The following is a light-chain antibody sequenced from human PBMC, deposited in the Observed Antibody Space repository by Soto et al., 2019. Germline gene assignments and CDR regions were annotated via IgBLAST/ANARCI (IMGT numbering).Light chain of an antibody. CDR1: QNVDKF. V-gene: IGKV3-11*01. J-gene: IGKJ5*01. CDR3: QQRHMWPIT. Sequence: EIELTQSPATLSLSPGETATLSCRASQNVDKFLAWYQQRPGQPPRLLIYDAYNRATGIPPRFSGSGSGTDFTLTISSLEPEDSAVYYCQQRHMWPITFGQGTRLEIK. CDR2: DAY.